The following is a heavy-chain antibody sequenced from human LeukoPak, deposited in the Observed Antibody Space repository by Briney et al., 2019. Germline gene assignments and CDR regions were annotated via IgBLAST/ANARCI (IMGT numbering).Heavy chain of an antibody. CDR1: GGSISSSSYY. V-gene: IGHV4-39*07. D-gene: IGHD2-15*01. J-gene: IGHJ6*03. Sequence: SETLSLTCTVSGGSISSSSYYWGWIRQPPGKGLEWIGSIHYSGSTNYNPSLKSRVTISVGTSKNQFSLKLSSVTAADTAVYYCARGYCSGGSCYSYYYSNYMDVWGKGTTVTVSS. CDR2: IHYSGST. CDR3: ARGYCSGGSCYSYYYSNYMDV.